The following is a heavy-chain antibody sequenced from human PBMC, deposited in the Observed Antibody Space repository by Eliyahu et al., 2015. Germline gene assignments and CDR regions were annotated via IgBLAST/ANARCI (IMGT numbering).Heavy chain of an antibody. CDR2: INHSGST. V-gene: IGHV4-34*01. Sequence: QVQLQQWGAGXLKPSETLXXTCAXYGGSFSGXYWSWXRQPPGKGLEWIGEINHSGSTNYNPSLKSRVTISVDTSKNQFSLKLSSVTAADTAVYYXARKIRMYSSGWHWRYFDYWGQGTLVTVSS. CDR3: ARKIRMYSSGWHWRYFDY. J-gene: IGHJ4*02. CDR1: GGSFSGXY. D-gene: IGHD6-19*01.